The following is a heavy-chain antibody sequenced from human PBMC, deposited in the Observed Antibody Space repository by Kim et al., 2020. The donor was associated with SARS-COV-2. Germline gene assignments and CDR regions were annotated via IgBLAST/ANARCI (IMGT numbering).Heavy chain of an antibody. CDR3: VLQPYRYHSRSFSSPFDN. Sequence: SETLSLTCTVSGISIRSPNYYWGWIRQPPGRGLEWIGTMFYSGTTYYNPSLRRRLTMTVDKATNQLSLSLRSVTAADTARYYCVLQPYRYHSRSFSSPFDNWGQGAQVTVSP. CDR1: GISIRSPNYY. CDR2: MFYSGTT. J-gene: IGHJ4*02. V-gene: IGHV4-39*01. D-gene: IGHD6-13*01.